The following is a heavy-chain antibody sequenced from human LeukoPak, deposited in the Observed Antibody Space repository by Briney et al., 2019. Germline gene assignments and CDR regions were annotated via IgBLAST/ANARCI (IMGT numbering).Heavy chain of an antibody. J-gene: IGHJ1*01. D-gene: IGHD1-26*01. V-gene: IGHV6-1*01. CDR1: GDSVSSNSAA. Sequence: SQTLSLTCAISGDSVSSNSAAWNWIRQSPSRGLEWLGRTYYRSRWHNVYAESVKSRITINPDTSKNQFSLLLNSVTPEDTAVYYCAKSGSYLEYLQHWGQGTPVTVS. CDR2: TYYRSRWHN. CDR3: AKSGSYLEYLQH.